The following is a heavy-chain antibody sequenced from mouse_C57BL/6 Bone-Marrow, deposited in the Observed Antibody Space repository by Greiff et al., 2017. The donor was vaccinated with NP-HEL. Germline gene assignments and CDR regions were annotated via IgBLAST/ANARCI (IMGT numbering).Heavy chain of an antibody. Sequence: EVKLVESGGGLVKPGGSLKLSCAASGFTYSDYGMHWVRQAPEKGLEWVAYISSGSSTIYYADTVKGRFTISRDNAKNTLFLQMTSLRSEDTAMYYCARRYYGSSYFLDYWGQGTTLTVSS. V-gene: IGHV5-17*01. CDR1: GFTYSDYG. CDR2: ISSGSSTI. CDR3: ARRYYGSSYFLDY. D-gene: IGHD1-1*01. J-gene: IGHJ2*01.